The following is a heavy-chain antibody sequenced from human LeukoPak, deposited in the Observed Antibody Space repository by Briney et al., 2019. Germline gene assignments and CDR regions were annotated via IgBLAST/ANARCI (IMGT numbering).Heavy chain of an antibody. CDR2: IYYSGST. CDR1: GGSISSSSYY. V-gene: IGHV4-39*07. D-gene: IGHD1-26*01. CDR3: ARARVGATAWFDP. Sequence: SETLSLTCTVSGGSISSSSYYWGWIRQPPGKGLEWIGSIYYSGSTYYNPSLKSRVTISVDTSKNQFSLKLSSVTAADTAVYYCARARVGATAWFDPWGQGTLVTVSS. J-gene: IGHJ5*02.